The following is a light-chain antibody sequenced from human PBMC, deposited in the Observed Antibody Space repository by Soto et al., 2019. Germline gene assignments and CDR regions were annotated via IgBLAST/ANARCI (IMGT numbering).Light chain of an antibody. CDR1: SSNIGAGYD. CDR2: GNS. J-gene: IGLJ3*02. V-gene: IGLV1-40*01. Sequence: QSVLTQPPSVSGAPGQRVTISCTGSSSNIGAGYDVHWYQQLPGTAPKLLIYGNSNRPSGVPDRFSGSKSGTSASLAIPGLQAADEADYYCQSYDSSLSGWVFGGGTQLTVL. CDR3: QSYDSSLSGWV.